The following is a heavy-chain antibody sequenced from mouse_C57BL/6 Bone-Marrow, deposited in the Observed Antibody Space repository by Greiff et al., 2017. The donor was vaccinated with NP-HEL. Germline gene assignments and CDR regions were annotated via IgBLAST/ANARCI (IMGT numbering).Heavy chain of an antibody. CDR1: GYTFTDYY. CDR3: ARKSGLRRALDY. J-gene: IGHJ4*01. D-gene: IGHD2-4*01. Sequence: QVQLQQSGAELVRPGASVKLSCKASGYTFTDYYINWVKQRPGQGLEWIARIYPGSGNTYYNEKFKGKATLTAEKSSSTAYMQLSSLTSEDSAVYFCARKSGLRRALDYWGQGTSVTVSS. CDR2: IYPGSGNT. V-gene: IGHV1-76*01.